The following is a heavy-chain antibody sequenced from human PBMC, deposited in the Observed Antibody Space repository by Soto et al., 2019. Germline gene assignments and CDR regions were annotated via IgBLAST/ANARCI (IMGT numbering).Heavy chain of an antibody. D-gene: IGHD3-10*01. CDR2: INPNSGGT. Sequence: ASVKVSCKASGYTFTGYYMHWGRQAPGQGLEWMGWINPNSGGTNYAQKFQGWVTMTRDTSISTAYMELSRLRSDDTAVYYCARDSYYGSGTIPWYWGQGTLVTVSS. V-gene: IGHV1-2*04. CDR1: GYTFTGYY. CDR3: ARDSYYGSGTIPWY. J-gene: IGHJ4*02.